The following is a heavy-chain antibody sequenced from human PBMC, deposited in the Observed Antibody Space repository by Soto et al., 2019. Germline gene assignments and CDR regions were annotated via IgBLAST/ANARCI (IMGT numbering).Heavy chain of an antibody. CDR2: ISSSSSTI. V-gene: IGHV3-48*01. D-gene: IGHD5-18*01. CDR1: GFTFSSYS. Sequence: PGGSLRLSCAASGFTFSSYSMNWVRQAPGKGLEWVSYISSSSSTIYYADSVKGRFTISRHNSKNTLYLQMNSLRAEDTAVYYCAREPFYSYGYYYGMDVWGQGTTVTVS. J-gene: IGHJ6*02. CDR3: AREPFYSYGYYYGMDV.